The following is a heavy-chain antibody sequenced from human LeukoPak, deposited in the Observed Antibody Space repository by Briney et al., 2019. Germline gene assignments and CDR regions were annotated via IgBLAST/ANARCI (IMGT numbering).Heavy chain of an antibody. V-gene: IGHV3-23*01. CDR1: GFTFSSYA. J-gene: IGHJ4*02. CDR2: IGSGGFDT. D-gene: IGHD2-15*01. CDR3: AEYSSTSASRNFDS. Sequence: GGSLRLSCVASGFTFSSYAMSWVRQAPGKGLEWVSAIGSGGFDTHYADSVRGRFTTSRDNSKTTLYLQMNNLRAEDTALYYCAEYSSTSASRNFDSWGQGILVSVSS.